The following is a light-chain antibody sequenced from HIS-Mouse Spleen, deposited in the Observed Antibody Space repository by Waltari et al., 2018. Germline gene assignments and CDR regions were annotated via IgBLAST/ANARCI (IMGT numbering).Light chain of an antibody. V-gene: IGLV3-19*01. CDR3: NSRDSSGNHWV. CDR2: GKN. J-gene: IGLJ3*02. Sequence: SSELTQDPAVSVALGQTVRITCQGDSLRIYYASWYQQKPGQAPVLVIYGKNNRPSGIPDRFSGSSSGNTASLTITGAQAEDEADYYCNSRDSSGNHWVFGGGTK. CDR1: SLRIYY.